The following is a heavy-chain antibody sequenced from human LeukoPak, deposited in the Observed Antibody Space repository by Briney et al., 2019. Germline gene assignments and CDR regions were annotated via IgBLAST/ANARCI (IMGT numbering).Heavy chain of an antibody. D-gene: IGHD2-21*02. CDR3: ARTTSMTASGYDY. CDR1: GYTFTNYH. V-gene: IGHV1-8*03. J-gene: IGHJ4*02. Sequence: ASVKVSCKASGYTFTNYHINWVRQAPGQGLEWMTWINPDTGDKGYARKFQDRVTITTDTSISTAYMELSSLSSEDTAVYFCARTTSMTASGYDYWGQGTLVTVSS. CDR2: INPDTGDK.